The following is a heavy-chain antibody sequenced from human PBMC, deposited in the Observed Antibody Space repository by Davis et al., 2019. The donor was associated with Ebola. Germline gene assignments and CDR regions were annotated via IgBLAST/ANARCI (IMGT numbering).Heavy chain of an antibody. D-gene: IGHD5-18*01. V-gene: IGHV3-23*01. CDR3: TNYVQRGAFDI. J-gene: IGHJ3*02. CDR1: GFTFANHA. Sequence: GGSLRLSCVASGFTFANHAMNWVRQAPGRGLEWVSSISGSGASTYYADSVKGRFTISRDNSKNTLYLQMNTLRAEDTARYYCTNYVQRGAFDIWGQGTMVTVSS. CDR2: ISGSGAST.